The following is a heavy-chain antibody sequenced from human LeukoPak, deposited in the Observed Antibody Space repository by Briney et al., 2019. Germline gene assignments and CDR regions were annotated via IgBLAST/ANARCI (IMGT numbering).Heavy chain of an antibody. V-gene: IGHV3-20*04. CDR1: GFTFDDYG. Sequence: PGGSLRLSCAASGFTFDDYGMSWVRQAPGKGLEWVCGINWKGGSTGCADSVQGRFTISRDNAKNALYLQMYSLRVEDTASYYCVRDRHSYYSFDYWGQGTLVTVSS. CDR2: INWKGGST. CDR3: VRDRHSYYSFDY. J-gene: IGHJ4*02. D-gene: IGHD2-8*01.